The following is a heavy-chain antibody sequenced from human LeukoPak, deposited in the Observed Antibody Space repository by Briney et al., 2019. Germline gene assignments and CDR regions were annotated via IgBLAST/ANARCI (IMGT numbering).Heavy chain of an antibody. Sequence: PGGSVRLSCAASGFTFSDYYMSWIRQAPGKGLEWVSYISSSSSYTNYADSVKGRFTISRDNAKNSLYLQMNSLRAEDTAVYYCARGRSTSWMSSMGYWGQGTLVTVSS. CDR3: ARGRSTSWMSSMGY. V-gene: IGHV3-11*06. D-gene: IGHD2-2*01. CDR1: GFTFSDYY. CDR2: ISSSSSYT. J-gene: IGHJ4*02.